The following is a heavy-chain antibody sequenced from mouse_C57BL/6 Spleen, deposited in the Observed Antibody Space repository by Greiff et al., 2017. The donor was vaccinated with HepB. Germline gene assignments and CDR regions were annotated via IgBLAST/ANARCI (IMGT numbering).Heavy chain of an antibody. CDR3: ARSYYYGSSSFAY. D-gene: IGHD1-1*01. CDR1: GYTFTSYW. Sequence: QVQLQQPGAELVKPGASVKLSCKASGYTFTSYWMHWVKQRPGQGLEWIGMIHPNSGSTNYNEKFKSKATLTVDKSSSTAYMQLSSLTSEDSAVYYCARSYYYGSSSFAYWGQGTLVTVSA. CDR2: IHPNSGST. J-gene: IGHJ3*01. V-gene: IGHV1-64*01.